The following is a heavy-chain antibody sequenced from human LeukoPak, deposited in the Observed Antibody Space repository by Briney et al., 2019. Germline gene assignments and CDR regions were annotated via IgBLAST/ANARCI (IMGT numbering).Heavy chain of an antibody. CDR1: GFTLSGYW. D-gene: IGHD2-15*01. CDR3: VRDIRCYF. V-gene: IGHV3-74*01. J-gene: IGHJ4*02. CDR2: INSDGSST. Sequence: TGGSLRLSCAASGFTLSGYWMHWGRQAPGKGLVWVSRINSDGSSTSYADSVKGRFTISRDNAKNTLYLQMNSMRAGASAVYYCVRDIRCYFGGQGTLVTVSS.